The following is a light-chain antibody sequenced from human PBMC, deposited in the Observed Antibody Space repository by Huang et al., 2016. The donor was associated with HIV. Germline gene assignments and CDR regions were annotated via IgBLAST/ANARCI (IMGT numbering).Light chain of an antibody. Sequence: DIQMTQSPSSLSASVGVRVTITCQASQDISNYLNWYQQKPGKAPKRLIYDASNLETGGPSRFSGSGSGTDFTFTISSLQPEDIATYYCQHFDNLALTFGGGTKVQIK. CDR3: QHFDNLALT. CDR2: DAS. J-gene: IGKJ4*01. CDR1: QDISNY. V-gene: IGKV1-33*01.